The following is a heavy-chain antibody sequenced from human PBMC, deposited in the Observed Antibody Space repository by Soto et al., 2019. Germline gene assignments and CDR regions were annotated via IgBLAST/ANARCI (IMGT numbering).Heavy chain of an antibody. J-gene: IGHJ4*02. D-gene: IGHD3-10*01. V-gene: IGHV4-59*01. CDR3: ARDDGSGSYYNRY. CDR2: VYYSGST. Sequence: SQTLSLTCTVSGGSINSYYWSWIRQSPGKGLEWIGYVYYSGSTNYNPSLKSRVTISVDTSNNQFSLRLTSVTAADAAMYYCARDDGSGSYYNRYWGQGTLVTVSS. CDR1: GGSINSYY.